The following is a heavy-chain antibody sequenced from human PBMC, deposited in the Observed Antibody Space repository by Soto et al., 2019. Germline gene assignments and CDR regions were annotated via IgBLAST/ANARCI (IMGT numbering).Heavy chain of an antibody. CDR1: GYTFTSYD. V-gene: IGHV1-8*01. CDR3: ASTFGRYFDWLLPTYYYYYMDV. CDR2: MNPNSGNT. D-gene: IGHD3-9*01. J-gene: IGHJ6*03. Sequence: ASVKVSCKASGYTFTSYDINWVRQATGQGLEWMGWMNPNSGNTGYAQKFQGRVTMTRNTSISTAYMELSSLRSEDTAVYYCASTFGRYFDWLLPTYYYYYMDVWGKGTTVTVSS.